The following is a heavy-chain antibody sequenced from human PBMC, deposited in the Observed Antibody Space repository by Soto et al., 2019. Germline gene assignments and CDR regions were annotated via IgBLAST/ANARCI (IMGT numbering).Heavy chain of an antibody. J-gene: IGHJ6*03. Sequence: QVQLVESGGGVVQPGRSLRLSCAASGFTFSSYGMHWVRQAPGKGLEWVAVIWYDGSNKYYADSVKGRFTISRDNSRNTLYLQMNSLRAEDTALYYCARDHGLHCISTSCHISYYYYYMDVWGKGTTVTVSS. CDR3: ARDHGLHCISTSCHISYYYYYMDV. CDR2: IWYDGSNK. V-gene: IGHV3-33*01. D-gene: IGHD2-2*02. CDR1: GFTFSSYG.